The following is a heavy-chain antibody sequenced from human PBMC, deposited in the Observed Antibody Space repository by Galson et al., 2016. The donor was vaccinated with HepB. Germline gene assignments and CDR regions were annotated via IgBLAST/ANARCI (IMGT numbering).Heavy chain of an antibody. CDR1: GYSFSSYG. V-gene: IGHV1-46*01. CDR2: INPSGGST. J-gene: IGHJ4*02. CDR3: ARGTGTGGYFDY. Sequence: SVKVSCKASGYSFSSYGVSWVRQAPGQGLEWMGIINPSGGSTSYAQKFQGRVTVTRDTSTSTVYMELSSLRSEDTAVYYCARGTGTGGYFDYWGQGTLVTVSS. D-gene: IGHD3/OR15-3a*01.